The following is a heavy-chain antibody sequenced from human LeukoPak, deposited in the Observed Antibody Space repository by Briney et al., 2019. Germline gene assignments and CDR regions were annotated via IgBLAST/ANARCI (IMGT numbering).Heavy chain of an antibody. V-gene: IGHV4-61*01. D-gene: IGHD2-2*01. J-gene: IGHJ5*02. CDR3: ARVPPSVPAAPEYNWFDP. CDR2: IYYSGST. Sequence: PSGTLSLTCAVSGGAISSGYWWSWVRQPPGKGLEWIGYIYYSGSTNYNPSLKSRVTISVDTSKNQFSLKLSSVTAADTAVYYCARVPPSVPAAPEYNWFDPWGQGTLVTVSS. CDR1: GGAISSGYW.